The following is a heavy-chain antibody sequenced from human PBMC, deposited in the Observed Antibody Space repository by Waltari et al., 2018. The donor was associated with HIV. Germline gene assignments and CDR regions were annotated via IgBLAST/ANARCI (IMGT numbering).Heavy chain of an antibody. J-gene: IGHJ4*02. CDR2: ISYDGSNK. D-gene: IGHD1-26*01. CDR1: GFTFSSYA. V-gene: IGHV3-30*04. CDR3: AGVGGSYDY. Sequence: QVQLVESGGGVVQPGRSLRLSCAASGFTFSSYAMHWVRQAPGKGREWVAVISYDGSNKYYADSVKGRFTIARDNSKNTLYLQMNSLRAEDTAVYYCAGVGGSYDYWGQGTLVTVSS.